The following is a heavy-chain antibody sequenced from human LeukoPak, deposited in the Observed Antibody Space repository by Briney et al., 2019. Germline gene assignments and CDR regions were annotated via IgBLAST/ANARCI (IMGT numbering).Heavy chain of an antibody. D-gene: IGHD6-19*01. CDR3: ARDPRPSSGWRPFDY. CDR2: IKQDGSEK. Sequence: PGGSLRLSCAASGFTFSSYWMSWVRQAPGKGLEWVGNIKQDGSEKYYVDSVKGRFTISRDSAKNSLYLQMNSLRAEDTAVYYCARDPRPSSGWRPFDYWGQGTLVTISS. CDR1: GFTFSSYW. J-gene: IGHJ4*02. V-gene: IGHV3-7*01.